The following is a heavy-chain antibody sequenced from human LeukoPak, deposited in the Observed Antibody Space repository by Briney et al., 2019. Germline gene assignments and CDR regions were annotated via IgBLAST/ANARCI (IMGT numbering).Heavy chain of an antibody. CDR2: ISAYNGNT. V-gene: IGHV1-18*01. CDR1: GYTFTCYG. J-gene: IGHJ4*02. Sequence: ASVKVSCKASGYTFTCYGISWVRQAPGQGLEWMGWISAYNGNTNYAQKLQGRVTMTTDTSTSTAYMELRSLRSDDTAVYYCARASQLAASRVGADYWGQGTLVTVSS. CDR3: ARASQLAASRVGADY. D-gene: IGHD6-6*01.